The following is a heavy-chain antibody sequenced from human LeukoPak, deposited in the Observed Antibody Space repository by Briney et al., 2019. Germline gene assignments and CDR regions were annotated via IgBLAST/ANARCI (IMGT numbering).Heavy chain of an antibody. D-gene: IGHD3-22*01. CDR2: IIPIFGTA. J-gene: IGHJ4*02. CDR1: GGTFSSYA. Sequence: ASVKVSCKASGGTFSSYAISWVRQAPGQGLEWMGGIIPIFGTANYAQKFQSRVTITTDESTSTAYMELSSLRSEDTAVYYCARVSGDSSGYYYFDYWGQGTLVTVSS. CDR3: ARVSGDSSGYYYFDY. V-gene: IGHV1-69*05.